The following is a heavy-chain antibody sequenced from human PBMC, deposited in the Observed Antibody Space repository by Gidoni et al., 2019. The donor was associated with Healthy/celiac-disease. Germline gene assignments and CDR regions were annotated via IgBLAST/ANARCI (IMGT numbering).Heavy chain of an antibody. D-gene: IGHD3-3*01. CDR1: GSSLSTSGVG. J-gene: IGHJ6*03. CDR2: IYWDDDK. CDR3: ARYYDFWSGYYYYYMDV. Sequence: QITLKESGPTLVKPTQTLPLTCTFSGSSLSTSGVGVGWIRQPPGKALEWLALIYWDDDKRYSPSLKSRLTITKDTSKNQVVLTMTNMDPVDTATYYCARYYDFWSGYYYYYMDVWGKGTTVTVSS. V-gene: IGHV2-5*02.